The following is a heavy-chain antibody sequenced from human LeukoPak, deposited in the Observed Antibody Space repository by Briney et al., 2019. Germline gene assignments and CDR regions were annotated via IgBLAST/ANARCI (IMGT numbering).Heavy chain of an antibody. J-gene: IGHJ4*02. CDR3: AKDGGDYYYDSSGYLDY. CDR1: GFTFSSYG. V-gene: IGHV3-30*02. D-gene: IGHD3-22*01. Sequence: PGGSLRLSCAASGFTFSSYGMRWVRQAPGKGLEWVAFIRYDGSNKYYADSVKGRFTISRDNSKNTLYLQMNSLRAEDTAVYYCAKDGGDYYYDSSGYLDYWGQGTLVTVSS. CDR2: IRYDGSNK.